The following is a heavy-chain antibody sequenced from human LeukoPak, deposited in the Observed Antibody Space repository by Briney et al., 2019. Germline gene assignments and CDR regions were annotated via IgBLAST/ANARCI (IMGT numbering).Heavy chain of an antibody. D-gene: IGHD2-15*01. Sequence: SETLSLTFTVSGGSIHRSSYYWGWIRQPPGKGLEWIGSVYYSGSAYYNPSLKSRVTISVDTSRNQFSLELTSVTAADTAVYYCARGGGSNAFDIWGQGTMVTASS. CDR3: ARGGGSNAFDI. CDR1: GGSIHRSSYY. V-gene: IGHV4-39*01. CDR2: VYYSGSA. J-gene: IGHJ3*02.